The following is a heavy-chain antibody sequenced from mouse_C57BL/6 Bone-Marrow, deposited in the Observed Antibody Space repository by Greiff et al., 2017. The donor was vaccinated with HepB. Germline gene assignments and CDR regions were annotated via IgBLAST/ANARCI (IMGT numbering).Heavy chain of an antibody. CDR1: GFTFSNYW. Sequence: EVKVEESGGGLVQPGGSMKLSCVASGFTFSNYWMNWVRQSPEKGLEWVAQIRLKSDNYATHYAESVKGRFTISRDDSKSSVYLQMNNLRAEDTGIYYCTSFTTVVPFDYWGQGTTLTVSS. D-gene: IGHD1-1*01. CDR3: TSFTTVVPFDY. CDR2: IRLKSDNYAT. V-gene: IGHV6-3*01. J-gene: IGHJ2*01.